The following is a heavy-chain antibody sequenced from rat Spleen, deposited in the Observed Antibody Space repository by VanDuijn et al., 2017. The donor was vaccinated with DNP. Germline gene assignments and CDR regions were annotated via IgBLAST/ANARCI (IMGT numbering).Heavy chain of an antibody. CDR2: ISYEGSST. CDR3: AQEGLGLSFAY. Sequence: EVQLVESGGGLVQPGRSLKLSCAASGFSFSNYYMAWVRQAPNKGLEWVASISYEGSSTYYPDSVKGRFTISRDNAENTVYLQLNSLRSEDTATYYCAQEGLGLSFAYWGQGALVTVSS. CDR1: GFSFSNYY. J-gene: IGHJ3*01. V-gene: IGHV5-22*01.